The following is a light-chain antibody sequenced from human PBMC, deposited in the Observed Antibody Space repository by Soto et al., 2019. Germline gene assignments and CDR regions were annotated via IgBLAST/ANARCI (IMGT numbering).Light chain of an antibody. J-gene: IGKJ4*01. CDR1: QSVSSK. CDR3: QQYSSSPHT. CDR2: GAS. Sequence: EIVLTQSPGTLSVSPGERATLSCRASQSVSSKLAWYQQKPGQAPSLLIYGASSRATGIPDRFSGSGSGTDFTLTISRLEPEDFAVYYCQQYSSSPHTFGRGTKVDIK. V-gene: IGKV3-20*01.